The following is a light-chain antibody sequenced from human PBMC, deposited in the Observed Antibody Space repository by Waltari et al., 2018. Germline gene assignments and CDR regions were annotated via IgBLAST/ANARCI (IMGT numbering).Light chain of an antibody. J-gene: IGKJ1*01. Sequence: DLQMTHSPSTLSASVGDRVTITCRASQSISSWLAWYQQKPGKAPTLLIYYASSLDSGIPERFSGSGSGTEFTLTISRLQPDDFAAYYCQQYNSYPWTFGQGTKVEIK. CDR3: QQYNSYPWT. CDR2: YAS. CDR1: QSISSW. V-gene: IGKV1-5*03.